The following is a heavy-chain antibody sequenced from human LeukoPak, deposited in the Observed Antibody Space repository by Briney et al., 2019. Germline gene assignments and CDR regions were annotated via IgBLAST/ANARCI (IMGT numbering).Heavy chain of an antibody. V-gene: IGHV3-30*04. Sequence: GGSLRLSCAASGFTFSSYAMHWVRQAPGKGLEWVAVISYDGSNKYYADSVKGRFTISRDNSKNTLYLQMNSLRAEDTAVYYCARDGDYDYTWGSYRHSYYFDYWGQGTLVTVSS. CDR2: ISYDGSNK. J-gene: IGHJ4*02. D-gene: IGHD3-16*02. CDR1: GFTFSSYA. CDR3: ARDGDYDYTWGSYRHSYYFDY.